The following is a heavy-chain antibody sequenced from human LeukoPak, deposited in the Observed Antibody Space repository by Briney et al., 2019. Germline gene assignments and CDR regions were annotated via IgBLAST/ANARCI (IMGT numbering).Heavy chain of an antibody. J-gene: IGHJ4*02. CDR3: VRDGDDFNFDY. CDR2: VIRDGSFT. D-gene: IGHD5-24*01. CDR1: GFTFSSYW. Sequence: GGSLRLSCAASGFTFSSYWMHWVRQAPGKGLEWVSRVIRDGSFTNYADSVKGRFTISRDNAKNTLYLQMSSLRAEDTAVYFCVRDGDDFNFDYWGQGSLVTVSS. V-gene: IGHV3-74*01.